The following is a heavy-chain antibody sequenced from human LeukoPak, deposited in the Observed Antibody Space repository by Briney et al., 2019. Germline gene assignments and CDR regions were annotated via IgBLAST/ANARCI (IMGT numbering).Heavy chain of an antibody. V-gene: IGHV4-59*01. CDR1: GGSISSYY. Sequence: KPSETLSLTCTVSGGSISSYYWSWIRQPPGKGLEWIGYIFYSGSANYNPSLKSRVTISVDTSKNQFSLKLSSVTAADTAVYYCARELAVAGSSAFDIWGQGTMVTVSS. D-gene: IGHD6-19*01. CDR2: IFYSGSA. J-gene: IGHJ3*02. CDR3: ARELAVAGSSAFDI.